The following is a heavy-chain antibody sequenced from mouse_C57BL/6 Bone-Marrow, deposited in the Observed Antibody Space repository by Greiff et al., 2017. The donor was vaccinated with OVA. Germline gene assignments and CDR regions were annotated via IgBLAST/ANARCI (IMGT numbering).Heavy chain of an antibody. Sequence: QVHVKQSGAELVRPGASVKLSCKASGYTFTDYYINWVKQRPGQGLEWIARIYPGSGNTYYNEKFKGKATLTAEKSSSTAYMQLSSLTSEDSAVYFCAKERGTTVVAHYFDYWGQGTTLTVSS. V-gene: IGHV1-76*01. CDR1: GYTFTDYY. CDR3: AKERGTTVVAHYFDY. CDR2: IYPGSGNT. D-gene: IGHD1-1*01. J-gene: IGHJ2*01.